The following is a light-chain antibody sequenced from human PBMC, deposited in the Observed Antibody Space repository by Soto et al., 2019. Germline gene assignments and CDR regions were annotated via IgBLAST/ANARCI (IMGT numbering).Light chain of an antibody. V-gene: IGLV2-14*03. CDR3: ASYSSSETHVV. CDR2: DVT. Sequence: QSVLTQPASVSGSPGQSITISCPGTARDIGGYQFVSWYQQHPDKAPKLIIVDVTKRPSGISSRFSASKSGTTTSLTISGLLTEDEAQYYCASYSSSETHVVFGRGTKLTGL. J-gene: IGLJ2*01. CDR1: ARDIGGYQF.